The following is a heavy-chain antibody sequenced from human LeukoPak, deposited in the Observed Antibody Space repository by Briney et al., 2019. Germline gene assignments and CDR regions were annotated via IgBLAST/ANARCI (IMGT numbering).Heavy chain of an antibody. V-gene: IGHV4-59*01. Sequence: SETLSLTCTVSGGSISNYYWSWIRQPPGKGLEWIGYIYYTGSTYYNPSLKSRVTISVDTSKNQFSLKLSSVTAADTAVYYCARDSGYSSGWYGYYYYGMDVWGQGTTVTVSS. CDR1: GGSISNYY. CDR3: ARDSGYSSGWYGYYYYGMDV. J-gene: IGHJ6*02. CDR2: IYYTGST. D-gene: IGHD6-19*01.